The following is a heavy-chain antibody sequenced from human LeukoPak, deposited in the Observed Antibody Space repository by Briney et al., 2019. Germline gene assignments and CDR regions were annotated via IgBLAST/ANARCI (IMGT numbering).Heavy chain of an antibody. D-gene: IGHD3-22*01. CDR1: GGSISSSSYY. Sequence: SETLSLTCTVSGGSISSSSYYWGWIRQPPGKGLEWIGSIYYSGSTYYNPSLKSRVTISVDTSKNQFSLKLSSVTAADTAVYYCARPPYYYDSSGYSDAFDIWGQGTMVTVSS. V-gene: IGHV4-39*01. J-gene: IGHJ3*02. CDR3: ARPPYYYDSSGYSDAFDI. CDR2: IYYSGST.